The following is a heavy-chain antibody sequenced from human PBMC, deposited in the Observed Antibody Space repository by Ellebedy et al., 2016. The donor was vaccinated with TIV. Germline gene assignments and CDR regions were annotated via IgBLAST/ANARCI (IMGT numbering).Heavy chain of an antibody. CDR1: GGSMRRYY. V-gene: IGHV4-59*01. CDR2: FYHTGGT. Sequence: GSLRLXCTVSGGSMRRYYWRWIRKSPGKGLEWIGYFYHTGGTNYNPSLKSRVTISVDTSKNQFALKLKSVTAADTAVYYCASIAVTGTPDDYWGQGTRVNVS. CDR3: ASIAVTGTPDDY. D-gene: IGHD6-19*01. J-gene: IGHJ4*02.